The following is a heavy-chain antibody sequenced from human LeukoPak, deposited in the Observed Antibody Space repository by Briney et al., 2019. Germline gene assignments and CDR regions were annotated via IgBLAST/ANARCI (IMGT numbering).Heavy chain of an antibody. D-gene: IGHD6-13*01. CDR1: GYTFTDYY. V-gene: IGHV1-2*02. CDR3: ARSSSSWSRFDP. Sequence: ASVKVSCKASGYTFTDYYIHWVRQAPGQGLEWLGWINPAGGGTNYAQNFQGRVTMTSDTSISTAYMALSSLRSEDTAVYYCARSSSSWSRFDPWGQGTLVTVSS. CDR2: INPAGGGT. J-gene: IGHJ5*02.